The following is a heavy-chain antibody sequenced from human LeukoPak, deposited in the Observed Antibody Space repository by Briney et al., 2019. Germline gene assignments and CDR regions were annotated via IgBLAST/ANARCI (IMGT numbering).Heavy chain of an antibody. CDR2: IYHSGST. CDR3: ARDRYYYDSSGYPAGWYNWFDP. J-gene: IGHJ5*02. D-gene: IGHD3-22*01. V-gene: IGHV4-4*02. Sequence: PSETLSLTCAVSGGSISSSNWWSWVRQPPGKGLEWIGEIYHSGSTNYNPSLKSRVTISVDKSKNQFSLKLSSVTAADTAVYYCARDRYYYDSSGYPAGWYNWFDPWGQGTLVTVSS. CDR1: GGSISSSNW.